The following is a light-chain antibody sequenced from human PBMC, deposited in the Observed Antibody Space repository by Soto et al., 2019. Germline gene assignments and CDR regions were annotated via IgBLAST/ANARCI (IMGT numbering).Light chain of an antibody. CDR1: QSVSNSF. CDR2: GAS. J-gene: IGKJ4*01. V-gene: IGKV3-20*01. Sequence: EIVLTQSPGTLSLSPGEGATLSCRPSQSVSNSFVAWYQQKPGQAPRLLIHGASTRASGIPDRFSGRGSGTEFTLIISRLEPEDFAVYYCQQYNNWPLTFGGGTKVEI. CDR3: QQYNNWPLT.